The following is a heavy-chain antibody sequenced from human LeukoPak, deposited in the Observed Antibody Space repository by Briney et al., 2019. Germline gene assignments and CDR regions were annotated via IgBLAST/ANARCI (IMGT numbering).Heavy chain of an antibody. CDR3: ARDRRYYDSSNYIRGSDC. V-gene: IGHV4-38-2*02. J-gene: IGHJ4*02. CDR1: GYSISSSYY. Sequence: SETLSLTCTVSGYSISSSYYWGWIRQPPGKGLEWIGSIYYSGSTYYNPSLKSRVTISVDTSKNQFSLKLSSVTAADTAVYYCARDRRYYDSSNYIRGSDCWGQGSLVTVSS. D-gene: IGHD3-22*01. CDR2: IYYSGST.